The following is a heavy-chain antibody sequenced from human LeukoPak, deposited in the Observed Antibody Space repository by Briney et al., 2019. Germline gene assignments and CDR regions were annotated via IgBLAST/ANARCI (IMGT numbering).Heavy chain of an antibody. V-gene: IGHV3-30*04. CDR3: ASSYCSGGHYYPQQKVYYFDY. D-gene: IGHD2-15*01. CDR2: ISYDGSNK. Sequence: GGSLRLSCAASGFTFSSYAMHWVRQAPGKGLEWVAVISYDGSNKYYADSVKGRFTISRDNSKNTLYLQMNSLRAEDTAVYYCASSYCSGGHYYPQQKVYYFDYWGQGTLVTVSS. J-gene: IGHJ4*02. CDR1: GFTFSSYA.